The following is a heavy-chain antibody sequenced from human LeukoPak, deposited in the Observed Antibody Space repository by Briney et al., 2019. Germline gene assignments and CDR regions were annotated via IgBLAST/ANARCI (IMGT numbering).Heavy chain of an antibody. CDR3: ARSAPVDYDFWSGFRANWFDP. CDR1: GGSISSYY. Sequence: SETLSLTCTVSGGSISSYYWSWIRQPPGKGLEWIGYIYYSGSTNYNPSLKSRVTISVDTSKNQFSLKLSSVTAADTAVYYCARSAPVDYDFWSGFRANWFDPWGQGTLVTVSS. D-gene: IGHD3-3*01. V-gene: IGHV4-59*01. J-gene: IGHJ5*02. CDR2: IYYSGST.